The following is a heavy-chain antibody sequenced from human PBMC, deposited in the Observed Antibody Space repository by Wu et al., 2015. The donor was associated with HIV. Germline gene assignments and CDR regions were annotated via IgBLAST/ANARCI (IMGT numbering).Heavy chain of an antibody. Sequence: QVQLVQSGAEMKKPGSSVKVSCKASGGTFSGYAVTWVRQAPGQGLEWMGGIIPIFGTANYAQKFQGRVTITTDESTSTVYMELNSLRSEDTAVYYCARGYYYDSGYYFDSWGQGTLVTVSS. CDR1: GGTFSGYA. D-gene: IGHD3-22*01. V-gene: IGHV1-69*05. CDR3: ARGYYYDSGYYFDS. J-gene: IGHJ4*02. CDR2: IIPIFGTA.